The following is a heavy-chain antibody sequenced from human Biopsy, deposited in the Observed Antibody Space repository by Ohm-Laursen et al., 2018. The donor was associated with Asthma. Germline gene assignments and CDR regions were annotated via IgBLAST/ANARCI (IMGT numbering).Heavy chain of an antibody. CDR3: ARAVDYSHYYGIDV. V-gene: IGHV1-18*01. Sequence: GASVKVSCKTSGYTFNSAGITWVRQAPGQGLEWMGWISVYNGNTKVAQKLQDRVTMITGTSTSTAYMELRSLRSDDTAVYFCARAVDYSHYYGIDVWGQGPTVTVS. CDR1: GYTFNSAG. J-gene: IGHJ6*02. CDR2: ISVYNGNT. D-gene: IGHD3-10*01.